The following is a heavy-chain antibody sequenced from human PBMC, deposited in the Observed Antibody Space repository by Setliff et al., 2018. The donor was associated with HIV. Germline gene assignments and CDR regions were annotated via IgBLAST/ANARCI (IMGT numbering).Heavy chain of an antibody. CDR3: AKGDLVVIPAAISNYYYYMDV. V-gene: IGHV1-2*02. CDR2: INPKSGDT. D-gene: IGHD2-2*01. Sequence: ASVKVSCKASGYTFTGSYIHWVRLAPGQGLEWMGWINPKSGDTTYAQKFQGRVTMTRDTSINTAYMELSRLRSDDTAMYYCAKGDLVVIPAAISNYYYYMDVWGKGTSVTVSS. CDR1: GYTFTGSY. J-gene: IGHJ6*03.